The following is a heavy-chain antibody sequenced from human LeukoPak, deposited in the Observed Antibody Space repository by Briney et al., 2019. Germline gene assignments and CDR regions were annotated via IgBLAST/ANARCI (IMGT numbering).Heavy chain of an antibody. CDR1: GYTFTNYG. CDR3: AREGYCSGGNCPVEH. D-gene: IGHD2-15*01. V-gene: IGHV1-18*01. J-gene: IGHJ4*02. CDR2: ISGYNGYA. Sequence: GASVKVSCKASGYTFTNYGINWVRQAPGQGLEWMGWISGYNGYAKYAQRLQGRVTMTTDTSTSTTYMELRSLRSDDTAVYYCAREGYCSGGNCPVEHWGQGTLVTVSS.